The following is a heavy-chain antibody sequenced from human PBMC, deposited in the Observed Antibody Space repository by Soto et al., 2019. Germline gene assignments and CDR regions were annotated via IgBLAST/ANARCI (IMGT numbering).Heavy chain of an antibody. CDR1: GFTFSSYS. D-gene: IGHD6-19*01. CDR2: ISSSSSYI. Sequence: VGSLRLSCAASGFTFSSYSMNWVRQAPGKGLEWVSSISSSSSYIYYADSVKGRFTISRDNAKNSLYLQMNSLRAEDTAVYYCARVIAVAGPSGYWGQGTLVTVSP. CDR3: ARVIAVAGPSGY. J-gene: IGHJ4*02. V-gene: IGHV3-21*01.